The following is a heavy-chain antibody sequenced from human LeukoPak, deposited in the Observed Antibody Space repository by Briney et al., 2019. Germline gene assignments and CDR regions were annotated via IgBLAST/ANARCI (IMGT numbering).Heavy chain of an antibody. CDR3: ARANFYSYGPYNWFDP. J-gene: IGHJ5*02. CDR1: GYTFTSYG. V-gene: IGHV1-18*01. D-gene: IGHD5-18*01. CDR2: ISAYNGNT. Sequence: RASVKVSCKASGYTFTSYGISWVRQAPGQGLEWMGWISAYNGNTNYAQKLQGRVTMTTDTSTSTAYMELRSLRSDDTAVYYCARANFYSYGPYNWFDPWGQGTLVTVSS.